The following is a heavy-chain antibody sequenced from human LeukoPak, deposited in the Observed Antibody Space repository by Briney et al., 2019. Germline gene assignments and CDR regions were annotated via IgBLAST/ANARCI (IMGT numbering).Heavy chain of an antibody. CDR2: IYHSGST. CDR1: GGSISSGGYY. CDR3: ARRQYQLLWGPYNSFFDY. V-gene: IGHV4-30-2*01. D-gene: IGHD2-2*01. J-gene: IGHJ4*02. Sequence: SETLSLTCTVSGGSISSGGYYWSWIRQPPGKGLEWIGYIYHSGSTYYNPSLKSRVTISVDRSKNQFSLKLSSVTAADTAVYYCARRQYQLLWGPYNSFFDYWGQGTLVTVSS.